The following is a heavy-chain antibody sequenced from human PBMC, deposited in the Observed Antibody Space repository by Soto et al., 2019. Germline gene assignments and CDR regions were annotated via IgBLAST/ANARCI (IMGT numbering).Heavy chain of an antibody. CDR1: GYTFTGYY. CDR2: INPNSGGT. J-gene: IGHJ3*02. Sequence: ASVKVSCKASGYTFTGYYMHWVRQAPGQGLEWMGWINPNSGGTKYAQKFQGWVTMTRDTSIRTAHMELSRLRSDDTAMYYCAKAFRDIVLVPAAIDAFDIWGQGTMVTVSS. V-gene: IGHV1-2*04. CDR3: AKAFRDIVLVPAAIDAFDI. D-gene: IGHD2-2*01.